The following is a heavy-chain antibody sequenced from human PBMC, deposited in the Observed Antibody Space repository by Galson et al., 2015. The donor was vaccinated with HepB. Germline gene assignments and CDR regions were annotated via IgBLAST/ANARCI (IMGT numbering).Heavy chain of an antibody. J-gene: IGHJ3*02. V-gene: IGHV3-30*04. D-gene: IGHD5-24*01. Sequence: SLRLSCAASGFTFSSYAMHWVRQAPGKGLEWVAVISYDGSNKYYADSVKGRFTISRDNSKNTLYLQMNSLRAEDTAVYYCARDRDGAFDIWGQGTMVTVSS. CDR3: ARDRDGAFDI. CDR1: GFTFSSYA. CDR2: ISYDGSNK.